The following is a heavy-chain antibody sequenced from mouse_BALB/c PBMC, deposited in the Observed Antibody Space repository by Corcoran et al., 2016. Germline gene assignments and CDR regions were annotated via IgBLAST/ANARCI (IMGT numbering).Heavy chain of an antibody. V-gene: IGHV9-3-1*01. CDR3: ARYYYYGSSLDY. D-gene: IGHD1-1*01. J-gene: IGHJ2*01. CDR2: INTYTGEP. CDR1: GYTFTNYG. Sequence: QIQLVQSGPELKKPGETVKLSCKASGYTFTNYGMNWVKQAPGKGLKWMGWINTYTGEPTYADDFKGRFAFSLETSASTAYLQINNLKNEDTATYFCARYYYYGSSLDYWGQGTTLTVSS.